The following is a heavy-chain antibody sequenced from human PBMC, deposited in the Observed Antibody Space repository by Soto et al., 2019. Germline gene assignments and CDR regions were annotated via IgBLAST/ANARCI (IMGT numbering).Heavy chain of an antibody. CDR3: ARDTGGTPNWGFDP. D-gene: IGHD7-27*01. CDR2: IDPNDGTT. CDR1: GYRFISNY. V-gene: IGHV1-46*01. J-gene: IGHJ5*02. Sequence: ASVKVSCKASGYRFISNYMHWVRQAPGQGLEWMGVIDPNDGTTTYAQKLQGRVTMTTDTSTSTAYMELRSLRSDDTAVYYCARDTGGTPNWGFDPWGQGTLVTVSS.